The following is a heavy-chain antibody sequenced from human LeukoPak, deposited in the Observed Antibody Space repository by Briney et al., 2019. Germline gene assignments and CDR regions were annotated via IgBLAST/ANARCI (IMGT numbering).Heavy chain of an antibody. V-gene: IGHV4-59*01. D-gene: IGHD6-13*01. J-gene: IGHJ4*02. CDR2: IYYSGST. CDR1: GGSISSYY. CDR3: ARGGPSSRYFDL. Sequence: SETLSLTCTVSGGSISSYYWSWIRQPPGKGLEWIGYIYYSGSTNYKPSLKSRVTISVDTSKNQFSLKLTSVTAADTAVYYCARGGPSSRYFDLWGQGTLVTVSS.